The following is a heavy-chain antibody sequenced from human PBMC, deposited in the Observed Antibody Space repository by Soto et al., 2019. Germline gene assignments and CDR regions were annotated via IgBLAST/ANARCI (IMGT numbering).Heavy chain of an antibody. V-gene: IGHV4-31*03. CDR2: SYYSGST. Sequence: SETLSLTCTVSGGSISSGGYYWSWIRQHPGKGLEWIGDSYYSGSTYYNPSLKSRVSISVDTSKNQLYLKLSSVTAADTAVYYCARDPGVAEPGYPSYSFEYCGQGTRV. CDR3: ARDPGVAEPGYPSYSFEY. D-gene: IGHD3-9*01. J-gene: IGHJ4*02. CDR1: GGSISSGGYY.